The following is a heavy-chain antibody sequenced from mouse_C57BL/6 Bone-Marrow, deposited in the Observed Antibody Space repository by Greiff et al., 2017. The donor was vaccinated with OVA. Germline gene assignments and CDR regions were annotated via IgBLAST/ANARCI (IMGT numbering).Heavy chain of an antibody. J-gene: IGHJ1*03. CDR2: IYPRSGNT. D-gene: IGHD1-1*02. Sequence: VQLVESGAELARPGASVKLSCKASGYTFTSYGISWVKQRTGQGLEWIGEIYPRSGNTYYNEKFKGKATLTADKSSSTAYMELRSLTSEDSAVYFCARGGSNWYFDVWGTGTTVTVSS. V-gene: IGHV1-81*01. CDR3: ARGGSNWYFDV. CDR1: GYTFTSYG.